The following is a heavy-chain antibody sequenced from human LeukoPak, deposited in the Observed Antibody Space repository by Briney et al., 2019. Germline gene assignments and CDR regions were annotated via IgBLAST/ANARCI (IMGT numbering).Heavy chain of an antibody. D-gene: IGHD6-13*01. Sequence: GASVKVSCKASGYTFTNYAMNWVRQAPGQGLEWMGWINPNSGGTNYAQKFQGRVTMTRDTSISTAYMELSRLRSDDTAVYYCAQWRIAAAGTDAFDIWGQGTMVTVSS. CDR2: INPNSGGT. J-gene: IGHJ3*02. CDR3: AQWRIAAAGTDAFDI. CDR1: GYTFTNYA. V-gene: IGHV1-2*02.